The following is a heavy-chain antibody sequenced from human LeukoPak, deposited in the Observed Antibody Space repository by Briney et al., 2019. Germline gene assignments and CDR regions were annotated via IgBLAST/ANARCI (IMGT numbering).Heavy chain of an antibody. J-gene: IGHJ4*02. Sequence: SETLSLTCAVSGGSINSHYWSWIRQPPGKGLEWIGDIYYKGSTKYNPSLKSRVTISVDTSKNHLSLNLTSVLAADTAIYYCARRHTGCNYCDYWGQGILVTVSS. CDR3: ARRHTGCNYCDY. CDR1: GGSINSHY. V-gene: IGHV4-59*08. CDR2: IYYKGST. D-gene: IGHD5-12*01.